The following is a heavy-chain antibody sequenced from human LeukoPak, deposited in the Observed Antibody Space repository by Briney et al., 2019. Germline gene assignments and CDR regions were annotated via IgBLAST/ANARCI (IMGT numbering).Heavy chain of an antibody. D-gene: IGHD3-3*01. J-gene: IGHJ4*02. CDR3: ARTFLYDFWSGYPGYGGYGYDSSGYDY. Sequence: ASVKVSCKASGGTFSSYAISWVRQAPGQGLEWMGRIIPIFGTANYAQKFQGRVTITTDESTSTAYMELSSLRSEDTAVYYCARTFLYDFWSGYPGYGGYGYDSSGYDYWGQGTLVTVSS. CDR2: IIPIFGTA. CDR1: GGTFSSYA. V-gene: IGHV1-69*05.